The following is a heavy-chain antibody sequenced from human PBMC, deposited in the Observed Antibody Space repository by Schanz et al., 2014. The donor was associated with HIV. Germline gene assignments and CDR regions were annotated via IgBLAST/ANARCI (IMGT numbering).Heavy chain of an antibody. CDR1: GFDFGNYG. D-gene: IGHD6-13*01. J-gene: IGHJ5*02. CDR2: ISWNSGSI. CDR3: AREYYSRNWNWFDP. Sequence: EVQLVESGGGLVQPGRSLRISCAASGFDFGNYGMHWVRQVPGKGLEWVSGISWNSGSIGYVDSVKGRFTVSRDNSKNMLYLQMNSLRAEDTAVYYCAREYYSRNWNWFDPWGQGTLVTVSS. V-gene: IGHV3-9*01.